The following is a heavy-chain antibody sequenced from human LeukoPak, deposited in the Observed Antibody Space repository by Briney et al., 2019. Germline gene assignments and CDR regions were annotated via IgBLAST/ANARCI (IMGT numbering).Heavy chain of an antibody. J-gene: IGHJ3*02. CDR1: GYSLSDLS. CDR3: ATDRLEIYALHI. CDR2: FEPEEGEHGET. Sequence: ASVKVSCRVSGYSLSDLSIHWVRRVPGKGLEWMGGFEPEEGEHGETIFAQKFEDRLTLTEDTSADTAYMELVRLTSEDTAVYYCATDRLEIYALHIWGQGTAVTVSS. V-gene: IGHV1-24*01. D-gene: IGHD1-1*01.